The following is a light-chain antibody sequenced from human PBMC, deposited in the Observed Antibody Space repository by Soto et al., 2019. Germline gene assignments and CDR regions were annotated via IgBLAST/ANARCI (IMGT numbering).Light chain of an antibody. J-gene: IGKJ1*01. CDR3: MQCSYSPWN. V-gene: IGKV2-30*01. CDR1: QSLVNSDGNTY. Sequence: VVMTQSPLSLPVTLGQPASISCSSSQSLVNSDGNTYLNWFQQRPGKSPRRLIYKVSNRDSGVPDRLSGGWSGTDFTLKISRVEAEDLGVYYCMQCSYSPWNFGPGTKVEIK. CDR2: KVS.